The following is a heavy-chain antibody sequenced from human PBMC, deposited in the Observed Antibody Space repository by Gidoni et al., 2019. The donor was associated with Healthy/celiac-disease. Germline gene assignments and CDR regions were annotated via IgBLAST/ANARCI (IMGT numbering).Heavy chain of an antibody. J-gene: IGHJ4*02. Sequence: QVQLQQWGAGLLKPSETLSLTCAVYGGSFSGYYWSLIRQPPGKGLEWIGEINHSGSTNYNPSLKSRVTIAVDTSKNQVSLKLSSVTAADTAVYYCARGGVARDGYRPHDYWGQGALVTVSS. CDR1: GGSFSGYY. CDR2: INHSGST. D-gene: IGHD5-12*01. CDR3: ARGGVARDGYRPHDY. V-gene: IGHV4-34*01.